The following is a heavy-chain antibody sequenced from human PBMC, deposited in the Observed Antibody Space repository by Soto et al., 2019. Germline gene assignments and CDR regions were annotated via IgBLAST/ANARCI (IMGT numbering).Heavy chain of an antibody. CDR3: AKVKGVTLRYYYDSSGYYPFDP. CDR2: ISGSGGST. CDR1: VFAFISYS. V-gene: IGHV3-23*01. Sequence: TVRLSFAASVFAFISYSLSWVRQAPGKGLEWVTAISGSGGSTYYADSVKGRFTISRDNSKNTLYLQMNSLRAEDTAVYYCAKVKGVTLRYYYDSSGYYPFDPWGQGTLVTVSS. D-gene: IGHD3-22*01. J-gene: IGHJ5*02.